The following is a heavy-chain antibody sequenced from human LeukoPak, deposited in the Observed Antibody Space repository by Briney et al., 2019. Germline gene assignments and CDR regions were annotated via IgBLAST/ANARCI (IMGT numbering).Heavy chain of an antibody. CDR3: ARVGVTTRTYDAFDI. Sequence: GGSLRLSCAASGFTFSSYAMSWVRQAPGKGLEWVSAISSNGGSTYYANSVKGRFTISRDNSQNTLYLQMGSLRAEDMAVYYCARVGVTTRTYDAFDIWGQGTMVTVSS. CDR2: ISSNGGST. D-gene: IGHD4-17*01. V-gene: IGHV3-64*01. CDR1: GFTFSSYA. J-gene: IGHJ3*02.